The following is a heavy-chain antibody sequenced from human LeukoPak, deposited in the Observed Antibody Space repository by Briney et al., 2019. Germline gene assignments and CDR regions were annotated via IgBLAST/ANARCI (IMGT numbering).Heavy chain of an antibody. CDR2: ILYDGTNK. CDR1: GFTFSSFG. D-gene: IGHD5-24*01. V-gene: IGHV3-30*02. Sequence: GGSLRLSCAASGFTFSSFGMHWVRQAPGQGLEWVAFILYDGTNKYYADSVKGRFTISRDNAKNSLYLQMNSLRAEDTAVYYCARVEMATTYYFDYWGQGTLVTVSS. J-gene: IGHJ4*02. CDR3: ARVEMATTYYFDY.